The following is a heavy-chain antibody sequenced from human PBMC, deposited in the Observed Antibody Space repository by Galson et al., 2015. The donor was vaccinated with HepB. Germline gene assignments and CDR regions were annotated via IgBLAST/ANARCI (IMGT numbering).Heavy chain of an antibody. Sequence: SLRLSCAASGFTFDDYGMSWVRQAPGKGLEWVSGINWNGGSTGYADSVKGRFTISRDNAKNSLYLQMNSLRAEDTALYYCAGYSVDIVATPIWGQGTMVTVSS. V-gene: IGHV3-20*04. CDR1: GFTFDDYG. J-gene: IGHJ3*02. CDR2: INWNGGST. CDR3: AGYSVDIVATPI. D-gene: IGHD5-12*01.